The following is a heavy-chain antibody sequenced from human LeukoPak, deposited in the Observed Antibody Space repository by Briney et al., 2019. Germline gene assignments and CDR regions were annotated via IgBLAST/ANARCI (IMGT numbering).Heavy chain of an antibody. CDR1: GFTFSSYG. CDR2: IWYDGSNK. CDR3: ARDRRSSGWYDWYYFDY. V-gene: IGHV3-33*01. Sequence: GRSLRLSCAANGFTFSSYGMHWVRQAPGKGLEWAAVIWYDGSNKYYADSVKGRFTISRDNSKNTLYLQMNSLRAEDTAVYYCARDRRSSGWYDWYYFDYWGQGTLVTVSS. J-gene: IGHJ4*02. D-gene: IGHD6-19*01.